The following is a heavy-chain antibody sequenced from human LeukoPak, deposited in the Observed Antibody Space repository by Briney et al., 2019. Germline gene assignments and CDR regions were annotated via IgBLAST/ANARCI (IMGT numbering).Heavy chain of an antibody. CDR2: IIPIFGTA. J-gene: IGHJ4*02. V-gene: IGHV1-69*06. D-gene: IGHD6-19*01. Sequence: GASVKVSCKASGGTFSSYAISWVRQAPGQGLEWMGGIIPIFGTANYAQKFRGRVTITADKSTRTAYMELSSLRSEDTAVYYCARTVRYSSGPLTDLLPYYFDYWGQGTLVTVSS. CDR3: ARTVRYSSGPLTDLLPYYFDY. CDR1: GGTFSSYA.